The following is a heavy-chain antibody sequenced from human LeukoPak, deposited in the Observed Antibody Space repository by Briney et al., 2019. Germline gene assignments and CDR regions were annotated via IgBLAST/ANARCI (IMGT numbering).Heavy chain of an antibody. J-gene: IGHJ4*02. V-gene: IGHV3-23*01. Sequence: GGSLRLSCAASGFTFSSHAMSWVRQAPGKGLEWVSAISGSGGSTYYADSVKGRFTISRDKSKNTLYLQMNSLRAEDTAVYYCAKGLAVAGHFDYWAREPWSPSPQ. D-gene: IGHD6-19*01. CDR1: GFTFSSHA. CDR2: ISGSGGST. CDR3: AKGLAVAGHFDY.